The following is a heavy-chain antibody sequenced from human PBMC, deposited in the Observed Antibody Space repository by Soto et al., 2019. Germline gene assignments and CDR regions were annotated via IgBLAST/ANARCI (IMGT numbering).Heavy chain of an antibody. V-gene: IGHV3-9*01. D-gene: IGHD6-13*01. CDR3: AKDMALVQSAIDY. J-gene: IGHJ4*02. CDR2: ISWNSGSI. Sequence: GGSLRLSCAASGFTFDDYAMHWVRQAPGKGLEWVSGISWNSGSIGYADSVKGRFTISRDNAKNSLYLQMNSLRAEDTALYYCAKDMALVQSAIDYWGQGTLVTVSS. CDR1: GFTFDDYA.